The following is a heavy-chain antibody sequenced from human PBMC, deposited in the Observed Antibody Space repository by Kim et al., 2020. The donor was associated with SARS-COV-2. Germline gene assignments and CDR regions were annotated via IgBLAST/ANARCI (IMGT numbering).Heavy chain of an antibody. CDR1: GFSFSNSW. J-gene: IGHJ5*02. Sequence: GGSLRLSCGGSGFSFSNSWVSWIHQAPGKGLEWVAHMNPNGRATYYVDSMRGRFTISRDDAKNSLYLQMSSLRVEDTAVYYCVSWSGTTSWGQGALVTVS. V-gene: IGHV3-7*01. CDR3: VSWSGTTS. CDR2: MNPNGRAT. D-gene: IGHD1-1*01.